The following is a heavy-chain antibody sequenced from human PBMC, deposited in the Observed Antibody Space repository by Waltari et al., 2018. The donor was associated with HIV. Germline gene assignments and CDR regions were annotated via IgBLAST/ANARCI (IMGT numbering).Heavy chain of an antibody. J-gene: IGHJ4*02. CDR1: GFTFRTYS. CDR3: ARAEGIAGRGGGSPDY. D-gene: IGHD6-13*01. V-gene: IGHV3-21*01. Sequence: EVQLVESGGGLVKPGGSLRLSCAASGFTFRTYSMNWLRQAPGKGLEWVSSISGSSSHIYYADSVKGRFTISRDNAKNSLYLHMNSLRAEDTAVYYCARAEGIAGRGGGSPDYWGQGTLVTVSP. CDR2: ISGSSSHI.